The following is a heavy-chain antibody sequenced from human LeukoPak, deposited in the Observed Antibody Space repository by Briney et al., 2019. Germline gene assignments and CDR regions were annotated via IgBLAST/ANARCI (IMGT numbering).Heavy chain of an antibody. CDR2: FHPEDGET. CDR3: GAQTRDCYYYCMDV. Sequence: SVKVSCKVDTYTLTALSMHCERQAPEKVLERNGAFHPEDGETIYEQKLQGRVAMTEDTSTDTAYMELSSLRSEDTAVYYCGAQTRDCYYYCMDVWGKGTTVTVSS. J-gene: IGHJ6*04. CDR1: TYTLTALS. D-gene: IGHD4-11*01. V-gene: IGHV1-24*01.